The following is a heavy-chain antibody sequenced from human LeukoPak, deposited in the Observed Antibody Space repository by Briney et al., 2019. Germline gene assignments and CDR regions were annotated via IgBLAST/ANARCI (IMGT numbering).Heavy chain of an antibody. CDR2: IRYDGSNI. J-gene: IGHJ4*02. CDR3: ARALGFGYSSGWFFDY. V-gene: IGHV3-30*02. CDR1: GFIFSTYG. D-gene: IGHD6-19*01. Sequence: PGGSLRLSCAASGFIFSTYGMHWVRQAPGKGLEWVAFIRYDGSNIYYADSVKGRFTISRDNSKNTLYLQMNSLRAEDTAVYYCARALGFGYSSGWFFDYWGQGTLVTVSS.